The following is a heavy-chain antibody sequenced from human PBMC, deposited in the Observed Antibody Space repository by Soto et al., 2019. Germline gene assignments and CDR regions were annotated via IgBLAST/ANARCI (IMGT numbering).Heavy chain of an antibody. D-gene: IGHD2-2*01. V-gene: IGHV4-34*01. CDR3: ARDGFCTRTTCRVGNWFDP. Sequence: QVQLQQWGAGLLKPSETLSLTCVVYGGSFSGYYWSWIRQSPGKGLEWIGGINHRGSTNYNPSLESRVTISVDTSKNQFPLKLHSVTAADTAMYYCARDGFCTRTTCRVGNWFDPWDQGTLVTVSS. J-gene: IGHJ5*02. CDR1: GGSFSGYY. CDR2: INHRGST.